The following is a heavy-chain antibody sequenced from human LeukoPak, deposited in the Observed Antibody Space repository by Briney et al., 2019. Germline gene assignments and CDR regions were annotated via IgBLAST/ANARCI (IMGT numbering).Heavy chain of an antibody. CDR2: INPNSGGT. CDR3: ARLGDCSSTSCHPDFGYYYMDV. CDR1: GYTFTGYY. V-gene: IGHV1-2*02. D-gene: IGHD2-2*01. Sequence: ASVKVSCKASGYTFTGYYMHWVRQAPGQGLEWMGWINPNSGGTNYAQKFQGRVTMTRDTSISTAYMELSRLRSDDTAVYYCARLGDCSSTSCHPDFGYYYMDVWGKGTTVTVSS. J-gene: IGHJ6*03.